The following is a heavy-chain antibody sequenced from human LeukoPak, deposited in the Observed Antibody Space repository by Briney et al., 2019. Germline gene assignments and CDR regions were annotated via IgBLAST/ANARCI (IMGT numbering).Heavy chain of an antibody. D-gene: IGHD2-2*01. Sequence: PGGSLRLSYAASGFTFSNAWMSWVRQAPGKGLEWVGRIKSKTDGGTTDYAAPVKGRFTISRDDSKNTLYLQMNSLKTEDTAVYYCTTGVVVVPAAMANDYWGQGTLVTVSS. CDR3: TTGVVVVPAAMANDY. J-gene: IGHJ4*02. CDR1: GFTFSNAW. V-gene: IGHV3-15*01. CDR2: IKSKTDGGTT.